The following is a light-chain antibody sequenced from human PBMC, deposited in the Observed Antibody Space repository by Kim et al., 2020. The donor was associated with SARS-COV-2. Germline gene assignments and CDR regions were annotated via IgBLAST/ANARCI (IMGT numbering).Light chain of an antibody. J-gene: IGKJ4*01. V-gene: IGKV3-11*01. CDR1: QSVSNY. CDR3: QQRSNWPPLT. CDR2: DAS. Sequence: SPGERATLSCRASQSVSNYLAWYQQKPGQTPRLLIYDASNRATGIPARFSGSGSGTDFTLTISRLEPEDSAVYYCQQRSNWPPLTFGGGTKVDIK.